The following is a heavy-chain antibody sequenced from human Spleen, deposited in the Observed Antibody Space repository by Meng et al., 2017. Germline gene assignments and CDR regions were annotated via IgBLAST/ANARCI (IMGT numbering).Heavy chain of an antibody. CDR2: ISSSGSTI. J-gene: IGHJ6*02. CDR1: GFTFSDQY. V-gene: IGHV3-11*01. CDR3: AKDIYSYGGYYNYYYGMDV. Sequence: GESLKISCAASGFTFSDQYMDWVRQAPGKGLEWVSYISSSGSTIYYADSVKGRFTISRDNTKKSLYLQMNSLRPEDTAFYYCAKDIYSYGGYYNYYYGMDVWGPGTTVTVSS. D-gene: IGHD5-18*01.